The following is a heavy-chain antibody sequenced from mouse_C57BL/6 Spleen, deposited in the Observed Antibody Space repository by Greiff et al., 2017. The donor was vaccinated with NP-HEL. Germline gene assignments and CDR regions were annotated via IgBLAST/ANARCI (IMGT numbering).Heavy chain of an antibody. CDR3: ASGITTVVATDY. CDR1: GYSITSGYY. V-gene: IGHV3-6*01. J-gene: IGHJ2*01. D-gene: IGHD1-1*01. Sequence: EVQRVESGPGLVKPSQSLSLTCSVTGYSITSGYYWNWIRQFPGNKLEWMGYISYDGSNNYNPSLKNRISITRDTSKNQFFLKLNSVTTEDTATYYCASGITTVVATDYWGQGTTLTVSS. CDR2: ISYDGSN.